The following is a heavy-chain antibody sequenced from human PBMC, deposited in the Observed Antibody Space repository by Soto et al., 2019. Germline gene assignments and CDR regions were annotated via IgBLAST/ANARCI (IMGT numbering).Heavy chain of an antibody. CDR2: IYPSGST. CDR3: VRGRSYSVYDF. J-gene: IGHJ4*02. V-gene: IGHV4-4*07. Sequence: PSETLSLTCSVSGCSISCHSWIWIRQPAGKGLEWIGHIYPSGSTSYNPSLRSRVTMSLDTSSNQIFLNLTSVTAADTAVFYCVRGRSYSVYDFWGPGTLVTVSS. CDR1: GCSISCHS. D-gene: IGHD5-12*01.